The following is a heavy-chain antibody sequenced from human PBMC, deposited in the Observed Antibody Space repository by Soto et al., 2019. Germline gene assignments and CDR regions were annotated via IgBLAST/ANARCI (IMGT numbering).Heavy chain of an antibody. V-gene: IGHV4-30-4*01. CDR2: IYYSWST. CDR3: AREPIGGVPAALGGMDV. Sequence: LHLTCTVSGGSISSGDYYWSWIRQPPGKGLEWFGYIYYSWSTYDNPSLKSRVTRSVGTSKNHFSLKRSPVSAEDTAVYYCAREPIGGVPAALGGMDVWGQGTTVTVSS. J-gene: IGHJ6*02. CDR1: GGSISSGDYY. D-gene: IGHD2-2*01.